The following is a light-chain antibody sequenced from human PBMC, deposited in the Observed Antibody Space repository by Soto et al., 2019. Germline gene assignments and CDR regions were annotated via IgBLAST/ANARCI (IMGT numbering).Light chain of an antibody. V-gene: IGKV3D-20*01. CDR3: QQYGTSLRT. CDR2: DAS. J-gene: IGKJ1*01. CDR1: QSVSSNS. Sequence: EIVWTQSPATLSLSPGETATLSCGASQSVSSNSLAWYQQKPGLAPRLLIYDASRRATGIPDRFSGSGSGTDFSLTISRLEPEDFAVYYCQQYGTSLRTFGQGTKVEVK.